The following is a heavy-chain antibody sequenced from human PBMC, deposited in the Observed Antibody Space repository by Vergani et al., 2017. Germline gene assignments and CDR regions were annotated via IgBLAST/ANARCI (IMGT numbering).Heavy chain of an antibody. CDR1: GYSFTNYW. V-gene: IGHV5-51*01. D-gene: IGHD3-22*01. CDR3: SRLYGRDSSGSKCFEY. Sequence: EVQLVQSGAEVKKPGESLKISCQISGYSFTNYWIGWVRQMPGKGLEWMGIIHPADSDTRYSPSFQGQVTISVDKSISTAYLQRSSLRASDSAMYYCSRLYGRDSSGSKCFEYWGQGNLVTVSS. J-gene: IGHJ4*02. CDR2: IHPADSDT.